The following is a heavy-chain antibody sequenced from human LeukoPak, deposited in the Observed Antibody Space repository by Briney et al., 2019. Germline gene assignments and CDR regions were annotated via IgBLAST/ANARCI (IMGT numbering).Heavy chain of an antibody. CDR2: ISFDGTYK. J-gene: IGHJ3*02. V-gene: IGHV3-30*04. CDR1: GFTFSENA. Sequence: GRSLRLSCAASGFTFSENATHWVRQAPAKGLEWVAMISFDGTYKDYADSVKGRFTISRDNSKNALYLHMDSLKVEDTAVYYCATSGAGPFFHYDWAFDIWGQGTMVTVSS. D-gene: IGHD3-3*01. CDR3: ATSGAGPFFHYDWAFDI.